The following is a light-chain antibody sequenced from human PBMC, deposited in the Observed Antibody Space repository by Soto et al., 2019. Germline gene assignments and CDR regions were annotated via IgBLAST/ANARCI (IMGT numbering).Light chain of an antibody. CDR2: ENN. J-gene: IGLJ1*01. Sequence: QSVLTQPPSVSAAPGQKVTISCSGSSSNIGKNYVSWYQQLPGIAPKLPIYENNKRPSVIPDRFSGSKSGTSVTLDITGLQTGDEADYYCGTWDSSLSAYVFGTGTKVTVL. CDR1: SSNIGKNY. V-gene: IGLV1-51*02. CDR3: GTWDSSLSAYV.